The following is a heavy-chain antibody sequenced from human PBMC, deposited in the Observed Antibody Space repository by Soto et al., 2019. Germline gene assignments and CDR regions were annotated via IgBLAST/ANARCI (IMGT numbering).Heavy chain of an antibody. CDR3: ASLVGTLPAPRGMDV. D-gene: IGHD1-1*01. CDR1: GGSISSYY. J-gene: IGHJ6*02. V-gene: IGHV4-59*08. CDR2: IYYSGST. Sequence: SETLSLTCTVSGGSISSYYWSWIRQPPGKGLEWIGYIYYSGSTYYNPSLKSRVTISVDTSKNQFSLKLSSVTAADTAVYYCASLVGTLPAPRGMDVWGQGTTVTVSS.